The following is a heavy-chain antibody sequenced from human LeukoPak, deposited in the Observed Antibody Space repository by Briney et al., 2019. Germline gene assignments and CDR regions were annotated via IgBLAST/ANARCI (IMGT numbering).Heavy chain of an antibody. Sequence: ASVKVSCKASGGIXSSYAISWVRQAPGQGLEWMGRIIPTLGIANYAQKFQGRVTITADKSTSTAYMDLSSLRSEDTAVYYCARDLPPYYFDYWGQGTLVTVSS. CDR1: GGIXSSYA. CDR2: IIPTLGIA. CDR3: ARDLPPYYFDY. V-gene: IGHV1-69*04. J-gene: IGHJ4*02.